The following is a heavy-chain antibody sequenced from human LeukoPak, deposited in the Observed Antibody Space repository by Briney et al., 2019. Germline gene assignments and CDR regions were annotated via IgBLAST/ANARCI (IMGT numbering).Heavy chain of an antibody. D-gene: IGHD6-19*01. CDR3: AKDPAVS. J-gene: IGHJ5*02. CDR1: GFTFNTYT. V-gene: IGHV3-23*01. CDR2: IRGNSDPK. Sequence: GGSLRLSCAASGFTFNTYTMNWVRQAPGKGLEWVSSIRGNSDPKYYADFVQGRFTISRDNSKNTLYLQMNSLRAEDTAVYYCAKDPAVSWGQGTLVTVSS.